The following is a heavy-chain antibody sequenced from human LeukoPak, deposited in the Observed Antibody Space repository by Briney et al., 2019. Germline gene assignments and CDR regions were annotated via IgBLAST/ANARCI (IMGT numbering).Heavy chain of an antibody. J-gene: IGHJ3*02. CDR3: ARPFATRDAFDI. V-gene: IGHV1-8*03. CDR2: MNPNSGNT. D-gene: IGHD2-2*01. Sequence: ASVKVSCKASGYTFTSYDINWVRQATGQGLEWMGWMNPNSGNTGYAQKFQGRVTITRNTSISTAYMELSSLRSEDMAVYYCARPFATRDAFDIWGQGTMVTVSS. CDR1: GYTFTSYD.